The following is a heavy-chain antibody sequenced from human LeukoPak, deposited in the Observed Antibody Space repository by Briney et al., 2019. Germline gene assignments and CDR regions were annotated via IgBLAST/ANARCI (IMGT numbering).Heavy chain of an antibody. V-gene: IGHV3-30-3*01. CDR1: GFTFSSKA. J-gene: IGHJ6*02. CDR2: ISYDGINK. D-gene: IGHD1-26*01. CDR3: ARDQGATTVYYYYGIDV. Sequence: PGFSLTLSCPASGFTFSSKAMHLVGQAPGKGMEWVAAISYDGINKYYADSVKPRFTISRDNSKNTLYLQMNSLRAEDTAVYYCARDQGATTVYYYYGIDVWGQGATGTVSS.